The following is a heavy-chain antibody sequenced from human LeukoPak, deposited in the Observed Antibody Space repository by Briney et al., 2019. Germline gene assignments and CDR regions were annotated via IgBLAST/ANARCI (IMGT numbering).Heavy chain of an antibody. D-gene: IGHD4-17*01. Sequence: PSETLSLTCTVSGGSISSGDYYWSWIRQPPGKGLEWIGYIYYSGSTYYNPSLKSRVTISVDTSKNQFSLKLSSVTAADTAVYYCARGDGDYHNGMDVWGKGTTVTVFS. J-gene: IGHJ6*04. CDR1: GGSISSGDYY. CDR2: IYYSGST. V-gene: IGHV4-30-4*01. CDR3: ARGDGDYHNGMDV.